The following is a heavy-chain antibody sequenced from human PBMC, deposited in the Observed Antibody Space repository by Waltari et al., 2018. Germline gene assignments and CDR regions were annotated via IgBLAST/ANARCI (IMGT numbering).Heavy chain of an antibody. J-gene: IGHJ5*02. CDR3: ARGLRGKLELRGGGWFDP. V-gene: IGHV1-46*01. D-gene: IGHD1-7*01. CDR1: GITLTSQL. CDR2: INPSGGST. Sequence: QGQAVQAGGGGEKAGGLVKGSWQGTGITLTSQLKPWGGKGPGTGLEWMGIINPSGGSTSYAQKFQGRVTMTRDTSTSTVYMELSSLRSEDTAVYYCARGLRGKLELRGGGWFDPWGQGTLVTVSS.